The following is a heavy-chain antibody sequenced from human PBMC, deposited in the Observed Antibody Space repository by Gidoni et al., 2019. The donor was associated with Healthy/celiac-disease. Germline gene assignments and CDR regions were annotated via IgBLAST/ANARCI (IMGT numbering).Heavy chain of an antibody. CDR2: ISSSSSYR. D-gene: IGHD1-26*01. Sequence: EVQLVESGGGLVKPGGSLRLSCAASGFTFSSYSMNWVRQAPGKGLEWVSSISSSSSYRYYADSVKGRFTISRDNAKNSLYLQMNSLRAEDTAVYYCARDLGSSGALDYWGQGTLVTVSS. CDR1: GFTFSSYS. J-gene: IGHJ4*02. CDR3: ARDLGSSGALDY. V-gene: IGHV3-21*01.